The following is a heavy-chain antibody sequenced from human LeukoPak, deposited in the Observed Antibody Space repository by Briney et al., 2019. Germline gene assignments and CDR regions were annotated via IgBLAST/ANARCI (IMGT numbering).Heavy chain of an antibody. Sequence: GGSLRLSCAASGFTVSSSYMSWVRQAPGKGLEWVSAIYSGGSTYYADSVKGRFTISRDNSESTLSLQMNSLRAEDTAVYYCARVRTALTNWFDPWGQGTLVTVAS. CDR2: IYSGGST. CDR1: GFTVSSSY. V-gene: IGHV3-66*01. D-gene: IGHD2-21*02. J-gene: IGHJ5*02. CDR3: ARVRTALTNWFDP.